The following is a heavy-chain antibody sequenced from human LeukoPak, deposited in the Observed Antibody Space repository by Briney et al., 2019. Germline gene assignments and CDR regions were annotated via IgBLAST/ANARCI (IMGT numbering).Heavy chain of an antibody. CDR1: GGSISTYY. CDR2: LSSSGTT. J-gene: IGHJ4*02. CDR3: AREVSGSDYYRAYDY. V-gene: IGHV4-4*07. Sequence: SETLSLTCTVSGGSISTYYWSWIRQPAGKGLEWIGRLSSSGTTNYNTSLKSRVTMSVDTSTNQLSLNLTSVTAADTAVYYCAREVSGSDYYRAYDYWGQGTLVTVSS. D-gene: IGHD3-3*01.